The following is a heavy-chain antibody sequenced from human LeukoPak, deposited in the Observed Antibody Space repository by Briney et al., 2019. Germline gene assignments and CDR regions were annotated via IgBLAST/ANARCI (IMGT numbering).Heavy chain of an antibody. CDR1: GDTFSSCY. D-gene: IGHD3-22*01. CDR2: MNPSGGSI. CDR3: ARGRHYYESSDYYYEGDGFDV. Sequence: APVKVSCKASGDTFSSCYVHWVRQAPGQGLEWMGIMNPSGGSIRYAQKFQGRVTMTRDMSTSTVYMELSSPRSEDTAVYYCARGRHYYESSDYYYEGDGFDVWGQGTMVTVSS. J-gene: IGHJ3*01. V-gene: IGHV1-46*01.